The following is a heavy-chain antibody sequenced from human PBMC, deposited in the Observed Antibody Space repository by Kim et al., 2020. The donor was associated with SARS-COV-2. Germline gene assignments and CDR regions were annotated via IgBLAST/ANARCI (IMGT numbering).Heavy chain of an antibody. V-gene: IGHV3-30*02. D-gene: IGHD1-26*01. Sequence: NKYYADSGKGRFTISRDNSKNTLYLQMNSLRAEDTAVYYCAKDLGGSHSYWGQGTLVTVSS. J-gene: IGHJ4*02. CDR3: AKDLGGSHSY. CDR2: NK.